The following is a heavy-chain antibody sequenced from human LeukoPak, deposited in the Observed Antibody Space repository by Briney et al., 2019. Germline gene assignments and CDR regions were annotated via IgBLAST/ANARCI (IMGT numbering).Heavy chain of an antibody. CDR2: IYRTGST. V-gene: IGHV4-59*08. Sequence: SETLSLTCTVSGGSLSTYYWSWIRQPPGKGLEWIGYIYRTGSTNYNPSLKSRVTMSVDTSKNQFSLKLSSVTAADTAVYYCARRGFGEFIIGDWFDPWGQGTLVTVSS. CDR1: GGSLSTYY. CDR3: ARRGFGEFIIGDWFDP. D-gene: IGHD3-10*01. J-gene: IGHJ5*02.